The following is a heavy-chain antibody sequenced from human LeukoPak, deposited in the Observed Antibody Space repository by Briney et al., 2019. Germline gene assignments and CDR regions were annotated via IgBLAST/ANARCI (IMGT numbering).Heavy chain of an antibody. Sequence: PSETLSLTCAVYGGSFSGYYWSWVRQPPGKGLEWIGEINHSGSTNYNPSLKSRVTISVDTSKNQFSLKLSSVTAADTAVYYCARVLELGYCSSTSCACGDPFDYWGQGTLVTVSS. J-gene: IGHJ4*02. CDR1: GGSFSGYY. CDR2: INHSGST. CDR3: ARVLELGYCSSTSCACGDPFDY. D-gene: IGHD2-2*01. V-gene: IGHV4-34*01.